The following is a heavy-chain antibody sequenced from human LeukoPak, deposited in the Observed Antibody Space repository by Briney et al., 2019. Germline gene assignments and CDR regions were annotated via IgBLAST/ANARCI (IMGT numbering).Heavy chain of an antibody. CDR1: EYRFTDKY. CDR2: INPNSGGT. D-gene: IGHD6-13*01. Sequence: GASVKVSCKASEYRFTDKYMHWVRQAPGQGLEWMGRINPNSGGTNYAQKFQGRVTMTRDTSISTAYMELSRLRSDDTAAYYCARDLGIAPTYYYYYMDVWGKGTTVTVSS. CDR3: ARDLGIAPTYYYYYMDV. V-gene: IGHV1-2*02. J-gene: IGHJ6*03.